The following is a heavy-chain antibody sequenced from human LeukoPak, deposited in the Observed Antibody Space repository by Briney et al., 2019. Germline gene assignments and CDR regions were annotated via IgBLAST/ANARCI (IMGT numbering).Heavy chain of an antibody. CDR1: GFTFSSYA. Sequence: GGSLRLSYAPSGFTFSSYAMSWVRQAPGKGLEWVAVISGGGSGTYYADSVKGRFTISRDNAKNTLYLQMSSLRAEDTAVYYCARGAQYSGSYSPFDYWGQGTLVNVSS. J-gene: IGHJ4*02. D-gene: IGHD1-26*01. CDR3: ARGAQYSGSYSPFDY. CDR2: ISGGGSGT. V-gene: IGHV3-23*01.